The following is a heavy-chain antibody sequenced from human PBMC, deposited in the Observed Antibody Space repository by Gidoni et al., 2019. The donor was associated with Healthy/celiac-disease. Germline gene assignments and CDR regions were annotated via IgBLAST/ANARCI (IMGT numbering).Heavy chain of an antibody. CDR3: ARDESIAVAGTTGYFDY. Sequence: QVQRVEAGGGVGQPGRSLRLSCASSGLTFRSYAMHGVRQAPGKVLEWEAFISYDVSNKSYADSVKGRFTISRDNSKNTLYLQMNSLIAEDTAVYYCARDESIAVAGTTGYFDYWGQGTLVTVSS. CDR2: ISYDVSNK. V-gene: IGHV3-30-3*01. J-gene: IGHJ4*02. CDR1: GLTFRSYA. D-gene: IGHD6-19*01.